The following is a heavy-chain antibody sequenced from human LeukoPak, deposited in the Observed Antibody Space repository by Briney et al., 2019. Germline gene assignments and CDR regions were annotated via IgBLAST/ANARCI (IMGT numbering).Heavy chain of an antibody. D-gene: IGHD3-16*01. CDR3: ARPGGLRNNWFDP. J-gene: IGHJ5*02. CDR2: ISVYNGDT. Sequence: ASVTVSCKASGYTFSSYGISWVRQAPGQGLEWMGWISVYNGDTNYAQRLQGRITMTTDTSTSTAYMELRSLRSDDTAVYYCARPGGLRNNWFDPWGQGTLVTVSS. CDR1: GYTFSSYG. V-gene: IGHV1-18*01.